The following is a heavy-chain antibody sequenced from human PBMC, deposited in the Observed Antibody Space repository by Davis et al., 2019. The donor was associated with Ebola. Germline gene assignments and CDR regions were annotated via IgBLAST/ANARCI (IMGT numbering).Heavy chain of an antibody. Sequence: SETLSLTCTVSGASISSHYWSWIRQPPGKGLEWIGNIQYSGSTNYNPSLKSRVTTSVDTSKNQFSLKVNSVTAADTAFYYCVRGSDAYKTGYWGQGTLVTVSS. CDR2: IQYSGST. J-gene: IGHJ4*02. CDR1: GASISSHY. CDR3: VRGSDAYKTGY. D-gene: IGHD5-24*01. V-gene: IGHV4-59*11.